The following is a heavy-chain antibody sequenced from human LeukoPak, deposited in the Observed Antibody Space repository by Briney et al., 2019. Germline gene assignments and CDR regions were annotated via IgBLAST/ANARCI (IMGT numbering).Heavy chain of an antibody. Sequence: GGSLRLSCAASGFTFSDHHMDWVRQAPGEGLEWVARIRNKANRYTTEYAASVKGRFTISRDDSENSLYLQMDSLKTEDTAVYYCARSPLGIAPFDYWDQGTLVTVSS. V-gene: IGHV3-72*01. CDR2: IRNKANRYTT. J-gene: IGHJ4*02. D-gene: IGHD7-27*01. CDR1: GFTFSDHH. CDR3: ARSPLGIAPFDY.